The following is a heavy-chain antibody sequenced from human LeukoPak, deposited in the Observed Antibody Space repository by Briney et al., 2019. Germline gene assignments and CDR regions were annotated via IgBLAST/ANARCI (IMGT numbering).Heavy chain of an antibody. V-gene: IGHV3-23*01. CDR2: INPTGGST. CDR1: GFTFRSFA. D-gene: IGHD6-13*01. J-gene: IGHJ4*01. Sequence: GGSLRLSCAASGFTFRSFAMSWVRQAPGKGLGWVSAINPTGGSTYYADSVKGRFTISRDNSKNTLYLQMNSLRAEDTAVYFCASAGSHSYFDSWGPGTLVTVSS. CDR3: ASAGSHSYFDS.